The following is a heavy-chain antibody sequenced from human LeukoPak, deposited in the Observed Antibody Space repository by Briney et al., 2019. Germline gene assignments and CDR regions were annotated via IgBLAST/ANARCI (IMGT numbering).Heavy chain of an antibody. J-gene: IGHJ4*02. V-gene: IGHV3-30*02. D-gene: IGHD3-9*01. CDR2: LRYDGSNK. CDR3: AKDRVIRYFDWEFDY. Sequence: PGGSLRLSCAASGFTFSSYGMNGVRQAPGKGLGGVAFLRYDGSNKYYADSGKGRFTISRDNYKNTLYLQMNSLRAEDTAVYYCAKDRVIRYFDWEFDYWGQGTLVTVSS. CDR1: GFTFSSYG.